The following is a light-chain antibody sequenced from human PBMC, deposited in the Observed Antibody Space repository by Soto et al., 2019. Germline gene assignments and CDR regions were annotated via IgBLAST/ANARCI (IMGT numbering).Light chain of an antibody. CDR1: QSVSSSY. CDR2: GAS. J-gene: IGKJ3*01. Sequence: EIVLTQSPGTLSLSPGQRATLSCRASQSVSSSYLAWYQQRPGQAPRLLIYGASSRATGIPDRFSGSGSGTDFTLTISGLEPEDFAVYYCQHYGSSLFTFGPGTKVDIK. CDR3: QHYGSSLFT. V-gene: IGKV3-20*01.